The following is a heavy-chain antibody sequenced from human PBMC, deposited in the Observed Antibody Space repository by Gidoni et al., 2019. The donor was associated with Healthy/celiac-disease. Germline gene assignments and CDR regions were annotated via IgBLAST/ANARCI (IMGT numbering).Heavy chain of an antibody. CDR2: INTNTGNP. Sequence: QLVQSWSELKKPGASVKVSCKASGYTFTSSAVTWVRQAPGQGLECMGWINTNTGNPTYAQGFTGRFVFSLDTSVSTAYLQISSLKAEDTAVYYCARRNSSGWSRPGGGGSFLDYWGQGTLVTVSS. J-gene: IGHJ4*02. CDR3: ARRNSSGWSRPGGGGSFLDY. D-gene: IGHD6-19*01. CDR1: GYTFTSSA. V-gene: IGHV7-4-1*02.